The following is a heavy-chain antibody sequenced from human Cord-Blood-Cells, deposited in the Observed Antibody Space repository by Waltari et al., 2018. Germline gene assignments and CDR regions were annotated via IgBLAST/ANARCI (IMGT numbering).Heavy chain of an antibody. CDR3: ARERPRTGGSYYGMDV. Sequence: QVQLVESGGGVVQPGRSLRLSCAASGFTFSSYAMHWVRQAPGKGLGWVAVISYDGSNKYYADSVKGRFTISRDNSKNTLYLQMNSLRAEDTAVYYCARERPRTGGSYYGMDVWGQGTTVTVSS. D-gene: IGHD7-27*01. J-gene: IGHJ6*02. CDR1: GFTFSSYA. V-gene: IGHV3-30*04. CDR2: ISYDGSNK.